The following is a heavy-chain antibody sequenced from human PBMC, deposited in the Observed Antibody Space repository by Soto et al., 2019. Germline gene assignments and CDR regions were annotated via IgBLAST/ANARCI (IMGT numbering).Heavy chain of an antibody. V-gene: IGHV4-34*01. CDR3: AGPRYYYDSSGYYYRPQYYYYGMDV. CDR2: INHSGST. Sequence: SATLSLTCAVNGRSFTGYYWSWILQPPGRGLEWIGEINHSGSTNYNPSLKSRVTISVDTSKNQFSLKLSSVTAADTAVYYCAGPRYYYDSSGYYYRPQYYYYGMDVWGQGTTVT. J-gene: IGHJ6*02. CDR1: GRSFTGYY. D-gene: IGHD3-22*01.